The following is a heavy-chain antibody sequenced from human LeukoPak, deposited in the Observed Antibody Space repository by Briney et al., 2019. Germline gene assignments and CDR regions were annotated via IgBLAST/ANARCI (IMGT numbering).Heavy chain of an antibody. Sequence: PGGSLRLSCAASGFTFSNAWMSWVRQAPGKGLEWVGRIKSKTDGGTTDYAAPVKGRFTISRDDSKNTLYLQMNSLKTEDTAVYYCTTREGYFDWLAYYDYWGQGTLVTVSS. CDR1: GFTFSNAW. D-gene: IGHD3-9*01. CDR3: TTREGYFDWLAYYDY. J-gene: IGHJ4*02. V-gene: IGHV3-15*01. CDR2: IKSKTDGGTT.